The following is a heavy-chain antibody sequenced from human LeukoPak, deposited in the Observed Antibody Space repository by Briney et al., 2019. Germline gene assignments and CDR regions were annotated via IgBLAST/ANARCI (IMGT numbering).Heavy chain of an antibody. CDR3: ARGRMIVVVRTGYFQH. Sequence: PSETLPLTCAVYGGSFSGYYWSWIRQPPGKGLEWIGEINHSGSTNYNPSLKSRVTISVDTSKNQFSLKLSSVTAADTAVYYCARGRMIVVVRTGYFQHWGQGTLVTVSS. CDR1: GGSFSGYY. D-gene: IGHD3-22*01. J-gene: IGHJ1*01. CDR2: INHSGST. V-gene: IGHV4-34*01.